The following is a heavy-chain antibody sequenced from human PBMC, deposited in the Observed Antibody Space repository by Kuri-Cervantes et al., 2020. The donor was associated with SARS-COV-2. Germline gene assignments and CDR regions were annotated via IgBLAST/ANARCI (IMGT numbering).Heavy chain of an antibody. CDR1: GYTFTSYD. Sequence: ASVKVSCKASGYTFTSYDINWVRQATGQGLEWMGWMNPNSGNTGYAQNFRGRVTMTRDTSSSTAYMELSSLRSEDSAIYYCARDSGGWTPDGFDIWGQGTMVTVSS. D-gene: IGHD5-12*01. V-gene: IGHV1-8*02. CDR2: MNPNSGNT. CDR3: ARDSGGWTPDGFDI. J-gene: IGHJ3*02.